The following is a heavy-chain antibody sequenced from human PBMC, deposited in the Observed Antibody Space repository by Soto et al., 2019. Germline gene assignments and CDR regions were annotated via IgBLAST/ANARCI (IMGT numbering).Heavy chain of an antibody. Sequence: EVQLVESGGGIVQPGGSLRLSCAASGFTFSSYWMHWVRQAPGKGLVWVSRINSDGSRTSYADSAKGRFTISRDNAKKTVYLQMNSLRAEDTAVYYRARGDGDYYDGNGYLGRHWGQGPLVTVSS. CDR3: ARGDGDYYDGNGYLGRH. J-gene: IGHJ4*02. CDR1: GFTFSSYW. D-gene: IGHD3-22*01. V-gene: IGHV3-74*01. CDR2: INSDGSRT.